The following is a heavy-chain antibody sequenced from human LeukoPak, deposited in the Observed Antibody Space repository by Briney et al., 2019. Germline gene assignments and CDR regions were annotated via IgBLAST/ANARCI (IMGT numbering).Heavy chain of an antibody. CDR1: GYTFTSYG. Sequence: ASVKVSCKASGYTFTSYGISWVRQAPGQRLEWMGWISAYSGNTDYAQRLRGRITMTTDTPTSTAYMELRSLRSDDTAVYYCARDLTSSWKYGEIDFWGQGTRVTVSS. J-gene: IGHJ4*02. D-gene: IGHD1-7*01. V-gene: IGHV1-18*01. CDR3: ARDLTSSWKYGEIDF. CDR2: ISAYSGNT.